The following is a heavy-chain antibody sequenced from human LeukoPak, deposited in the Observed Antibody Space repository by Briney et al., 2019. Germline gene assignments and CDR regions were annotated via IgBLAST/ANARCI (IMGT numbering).Heavy chain of an antibody. CDR3: ARAYNSGYSYGSIWFDP. CDR2: INAGNGNT. V-gene: IGHV1-3*01. CDR1: GYTFTSYA. Sequence: ASVKVSCKASGYTFTSYAMHWVRQAPGQRLEWMGWINAGNGNTKYSQKFQGRVTITRDTSASTAYMELSSLRSEDTAVYYCARAYNSGYSYGSIWFDPWGQGTLVTASS. D-gene: IGHD5-18*01. J-gene: IGHJ5*02.